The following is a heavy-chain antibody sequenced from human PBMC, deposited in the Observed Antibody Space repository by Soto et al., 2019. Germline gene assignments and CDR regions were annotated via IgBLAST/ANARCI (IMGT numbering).Heavy chain of an antibody. D-gene: IGHD6-19*01. CDR2: IWYDGTNK. V-gene: IGHV3-33*01. J-gene: IGHJ4*02. CDR3: ARDLLRIIAVAGKGDY. CDR1: GFTFSSYG. Sequence: LRLSCAASGFTFSSYGMHWVRQAPGKGLEWVAVIWYDGTNKYYVDSVKGRFTISKDNSKNSLYLQMNSLRAEDTAVYYCARDLLRIIAVAGKGDYWGQGTLVTVSS.